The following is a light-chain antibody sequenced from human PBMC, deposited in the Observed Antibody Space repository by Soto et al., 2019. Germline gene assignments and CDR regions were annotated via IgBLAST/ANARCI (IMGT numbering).Light chain of an antibody. CDR3: QHYKNLPRT. Sequence: DIQMTQSPSSLSASVGDRVTITCQASQDISNYLNWHQQKPGKAPKLLIYDASNLETGVPSRFSGSGSGTDFTFTISSLQPEDFATYYCQHYKNLPRTFGGGTKVDIK. J-gene: IGKJ4*01. CDR1: QDISNY. CDR2: DAS. V-gene: IGKV1-33*01.